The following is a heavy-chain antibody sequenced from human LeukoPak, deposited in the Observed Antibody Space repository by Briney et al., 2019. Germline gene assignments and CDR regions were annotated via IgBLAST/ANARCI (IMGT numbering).Heavy chain of an antibody. Sequence: GGSLRLSCAASGFTVSSNYMSWVRQAPGKGLEWVSVIYSGGSAYYADSVKGRFTISRDNSKNTLYLQMNSLRAEDTAVYYCARMRGYCSSTSCRGYWGQGTLVTVSS. CDR3: ARMRGYCSSTSCRGY. D-gene: IGHD2-2*01. J-gene: IGHJ4*02. CDR1: GFTVSSNY. CDR2: IYSGGSA. V-gene: IGHV3-66*02.